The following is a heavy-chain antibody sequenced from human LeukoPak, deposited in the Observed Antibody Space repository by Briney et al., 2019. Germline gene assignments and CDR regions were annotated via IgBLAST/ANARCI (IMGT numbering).Heavy chain of an antibody. Sequence: SCKASGGTFISYAMHWVRQAPGKGLEWVAVISCDGNNKYNADSVKGRFTISRDISKNTLYLQMNSLRAEDTAVYYCARDQSAVTYYYGSGSLSYWGQGTLVTVSS. CDR2: ISCDGNNK. D-gene: IGHD3-10*01. V-gene: IGHV3-30-3*01. J-gene: IGHJ4*02. CDR3: ARDQSAVTYYYGSGSLSY. CDR1: GGTFISYA.